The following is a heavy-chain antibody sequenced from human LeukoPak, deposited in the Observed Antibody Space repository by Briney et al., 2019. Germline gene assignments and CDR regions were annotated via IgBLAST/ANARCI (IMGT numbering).Heavy chain of an antibody. CDR2: IATSGGTT. D-gene: IGHD3-10*01. J-gene: IGHJ4*02. V-gene: IGHV3-23*01. CDR3: ARVVGITMVRGVMALGY. CDR1: GFTSSIYA. Sequence: GGSLRLSCAASGFTSSIYAMNWVRQAPGKGLEWVSVIATSGGTTYYADSVKGRFTISSDNSKNTLYLQMNSLRAEDTAVYYCARVVGITMVRGVMALGYWGQGTLVTVSS.